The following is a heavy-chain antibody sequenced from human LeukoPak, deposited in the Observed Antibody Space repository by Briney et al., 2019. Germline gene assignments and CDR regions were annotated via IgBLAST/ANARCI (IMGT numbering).Heavy chain of an antibody. D-gene: IGHD4-23*01. CDR2: IYDSGST. CDR3: ARDYGGNYRDWYFDL. Sequence: KPSETLSLTCTVSGGSMSSYYWSWIRQPPGRGLEWIGNIYDSGSTNYKRSLKSRVTISVDTSKNQFSLKLSSVTAADTAVYYCARDYGGNYRDWYFDLWGRGTLVTVSS. V-gene: IGHV4-59*01. CDR1: GGSMSSYY. J-gene: IGHJ2*01.